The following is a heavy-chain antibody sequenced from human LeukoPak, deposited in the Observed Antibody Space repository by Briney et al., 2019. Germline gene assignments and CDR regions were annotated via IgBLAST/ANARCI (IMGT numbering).Heavy chain of an antibody. CDR1: GGSISSYY. V-gene: IGHV4-4*07. CDR3: ARVSVSVVAAPDAFDI. J-gene: IGHJ3*02. D-gene: IGHD2-15*01. CDR2: IYTSGST. Sequence: PSETLSLTCTVSGGSISSYYWSWIRQPAGKGLEWTGRIYTSGSTNYNPSLKSRVTMSVDTSKNQFSLRLSSVTAADTAVYYCARVSVSVVAAPDAFDIWGQGTMVTVSS.